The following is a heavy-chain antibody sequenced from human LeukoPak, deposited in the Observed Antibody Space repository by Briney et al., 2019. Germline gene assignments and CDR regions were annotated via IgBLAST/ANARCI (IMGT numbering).Heavy chain of an antibody. CDR2: ISSSGSTI. Sequence: TGGSLRLSCAASGFTFSDYYMSRIRQAPGKGRGWGSYISSSGSTIYYADSVKGRFTISRDNAKNSLYLQMNSLRAEDTAVYYCARYAKITYSSSWYGFDYWGQGTLVTVSS. CDR1: GFTFSDYY. J-gene: IGHJ4*02. CDR3: ARYAKITYSSSWYGFDY. V-gene: IGHV3-11*01. D-gene: IGHD6-13*01.